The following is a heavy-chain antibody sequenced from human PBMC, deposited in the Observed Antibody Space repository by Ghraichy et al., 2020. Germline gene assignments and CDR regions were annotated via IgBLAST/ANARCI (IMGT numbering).Heavy chain of an antibody. V-gene: IGHV3-53*01. CDR3: ARDNITMVRGRIYYYYGMDV. D-gene: IGHD3-10*01. J-gene: IGHJ6*02. Sequence: GGSLRLSCAASGFTVSSNYMSWVRQAPGKGLEWVSVIYSGGSTYYADSVKGRFTISRDNSKNTLYLQMNSLRAEDTAVYYCARDNITMVRGRIYYYYGMDVWGQGTTVTVSS. CDR2: IYSGGST. CDR1: GFTVSSNY.